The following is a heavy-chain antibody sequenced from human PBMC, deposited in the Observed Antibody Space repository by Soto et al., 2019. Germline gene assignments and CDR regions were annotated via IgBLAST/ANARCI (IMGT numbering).Heavy chain of an antibody. CDR3: ARWWSGSRQGFDP. Sequence: QVQLQESGPGLVKPSQTLSLTCTVSGGSISSGDDYWSWIRQHPGKGLEWIGNIYYSGSTYYNPSLKSRVTISVDTSKNQFSRKMSSVNAADTAVYYCARWWSGSRQGFDPWGQGTLVTVSS. CDR2: IYYSGST. D-gene: IGHD3-3*01. V-gene: IGHV4-31*03. J-gene: IGHJ5*02. CDR1: GGSISSGDDY.